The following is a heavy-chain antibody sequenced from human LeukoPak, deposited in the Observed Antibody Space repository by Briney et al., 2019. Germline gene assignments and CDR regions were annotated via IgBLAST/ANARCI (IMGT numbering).Heavy chain of an antibody. D-gene: IGHD2-2*01. CDR1: GFTFDDYA. V-gene: IGHV3-9*01. CDR2: ISWNSGSI. CDR3: AKDRGAWGCGPPSLFDY. J-gene: IGHJ4*02. Sequence: PGGSLRLSCAAPGFTFDDYAMHWVRQAPGKGLERVSGISWNSGSIGYADSVKGRFTISRDNAKNSLYLQMNSLRAEDTALYYCAKDRGAWGCGPPSLFDYWGQGTLVTVSS.